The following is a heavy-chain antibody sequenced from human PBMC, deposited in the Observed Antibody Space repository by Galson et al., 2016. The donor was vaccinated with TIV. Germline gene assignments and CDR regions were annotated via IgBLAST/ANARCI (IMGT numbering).Heavy chain of an antibody. CDR3: VGTAYWRGYGDY. Sequence: LSLTCTVSGASITNYFWTWIRQAPGKGLEWIGYVYYTGTTNTIPSLTHYSPSFKSRVTVSLDTSKNEFSLTLNSVTAGDTANYYCVGTAYWRGYGDYWGQG. D-gene: IGHD3-3*01. CDR1: GASITNYF. J-gene: IGHJ4*02. V-gene: IGHV4-59*03. CDR2: VYYTGTT.